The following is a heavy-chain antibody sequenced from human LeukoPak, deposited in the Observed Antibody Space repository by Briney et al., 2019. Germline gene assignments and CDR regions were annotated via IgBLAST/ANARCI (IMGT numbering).Heavy chain of an antibody. D-gene: IGHD3-10*01. CDR2: ISAYKGNT. V-gene: IGHV1-18*01. J-gene: IGHJ3*01. Sequence: ASVTVSRKASVYTLSTYGISWVRQPPGQGREWLGLISAYKGNTYYAQKLQGRVTMTTDTSTSTAYMELRSLRSDDTAIYYCARDLYYYGSGSYYDVFDVWGQGTMVTVSS. CDR3: ARDLYYYGSGSYYDVFDV. CDR1: VYTLSTYG.